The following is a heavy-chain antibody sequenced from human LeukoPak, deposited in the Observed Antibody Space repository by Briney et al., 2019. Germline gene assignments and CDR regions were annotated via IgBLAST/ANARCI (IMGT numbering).Heavy chain of an antibody. Sequence: SETLSLTCTVSGGSITNYYWTWIRQPPGKELEWIGFIYYSGSTNYSPSLKSRVTISVDTSKNQFSLKLSSVTAADTAVYYCARGESGNHAGFFDIWGQGTMVTVPS. CDR3: ARGESGNHAGFFDI. CDR1: GGSITNYY. D-gene: IGHD1-14*01. V-gene: IGHV4-59*01. CDR2: IYYSGST. J-gene: IGHJ3*02.